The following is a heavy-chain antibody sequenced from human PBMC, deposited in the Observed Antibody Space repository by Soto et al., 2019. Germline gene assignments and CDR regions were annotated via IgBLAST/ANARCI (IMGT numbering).Heavy chain of an antibody. Sequence: GELQQWGTGLLKPSETLSLNCSVYGGSSRAYHWSWIRQSPGEGLEWIGEFSYSGSLNYNPSLKGRVAVSLDTSTKHFALTMNSVTAADTAVYFCAGGPRYWSFALWGRGTLVTVS. CDR3: AGGPRYWSFAL. J-gene: IGHJ2*01. CDR1: GGSSRAYH. V-gene: IGHV4-34*01. CDR2: FSYSGSL. D-gene: IGHD1-20*01.